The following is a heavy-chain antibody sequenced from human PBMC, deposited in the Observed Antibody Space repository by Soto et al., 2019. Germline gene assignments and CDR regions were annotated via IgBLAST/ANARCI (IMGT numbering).Heavy chain of an antibody. CDR3: ARDRVGYCISTSCHTEENAFDI. CDR1: GFTFSSYA. V-gene: IGHV3-30-3*01. CDR2: ISYDGSNK. D-gene: IGHD2-2*02. J-gene: IGHJ3*02. Sequence: QVQLVESGGGVVQPGRSLRLSCAASGFTFSSYAMHWLRRALGKGLEWVAVISYDGSNKYYADSVKGRFTISRDNSKNTLYLQMNSLRAEDTAVYYCARDRVGYCISTSCHTEENAFDIWGQGTMVTVSS.